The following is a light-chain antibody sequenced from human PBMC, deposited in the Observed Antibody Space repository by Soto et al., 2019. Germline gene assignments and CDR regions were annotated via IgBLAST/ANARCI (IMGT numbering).Light chain of an antibody. Sequence: QSALTQPASVSGSPGQSITISCTGSNSDIGRYDHVSWYQHHPGRAPKLLISEVTKRPSGISDRFSGSKSGYTASLTISGLQAEDEADYYCSSFTSTSTYVFGTGTKVTVL. CDR3: SSFTSTSTYV. CDR2: EVT. V-gene: IGLV2-14*01. J-gene: IGLJ1*01. CDR1: NSDIGRYDH.